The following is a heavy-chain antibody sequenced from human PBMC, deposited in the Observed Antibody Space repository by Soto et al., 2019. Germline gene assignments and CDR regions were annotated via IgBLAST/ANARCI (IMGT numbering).Heavy chain of an antibody. D-gene: IGHD3-10*02. J-gene: IGHJ4*02. CDR1: GFTFSSYA. V-gene: IGHV3-23*01. CDR3: AKIDDELFDHDY. CDR2: ISGSGGST. Sequence: GGSLRLSCAASGFTFSSYAMSWFRQAPGKGLEWVSAISGSGGSTYYADSVKGRFTISRDNSKNTLYLQMNSLRAEDTAVYYCAKIDDELFDHDYWGQGTLVTVSS.